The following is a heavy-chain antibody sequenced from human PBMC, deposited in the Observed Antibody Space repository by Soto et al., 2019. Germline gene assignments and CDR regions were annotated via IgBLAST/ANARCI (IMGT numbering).Heavy chain of an antibody. CDR3: ARDFGYGGYGDY. V-gene: IGHV4-30-4*01. D-gene: IGHD5-12*01. J-gene: IGHJ4*02. CDR2: IYYSGST. CDR1: GGSIISGDYY. Sequence: PSETLPLTCTVSGGSIISGDYYWSWIRKPPGKGLEWIGYIYYSGSTYYNPSLKSRVTISVDKSKNQFSLKLSSVTAADTAVYYCARDFGYGGYGDYWGQGTLVTVSS.